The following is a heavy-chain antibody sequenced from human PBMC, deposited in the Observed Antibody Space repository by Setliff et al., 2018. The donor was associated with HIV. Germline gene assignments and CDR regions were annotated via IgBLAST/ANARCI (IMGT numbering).Heavy chain of an antibody. Sequence: GGSLRLSCTGSGFSFDDQTMSWVRQAPGKGLEWVGIMRGEARGVTTEYAASVKGRFTISKDKFKNVAYLHMSSLKTEDTGVYYCTRGRVSLGGLDVWGQGIPVTVSS. CDR3: TRGRVSLGGLDV. CDR2: MRGEARGVTT. D-gene: IGHD6-6*01. V-gene: IGHV3-49*04. J-gene: IGHJ6*02. CDR1: GFSFDDQT.